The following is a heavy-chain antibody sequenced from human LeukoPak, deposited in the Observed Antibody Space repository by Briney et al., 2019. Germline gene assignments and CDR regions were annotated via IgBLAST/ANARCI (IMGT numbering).Heavy chain of an antibody. CDR3: ARTARGGRYYYYGMDV. D-gene: IGHD3-10*01. J-gene: IGHJ6*02. V-gene: IGHV7-4-1*02. CDR2: INTNTGNP. CDR1: GYTFNSYD. Sequence: ASVKVSCKASGYTFNSYDMNWVRQAPGQGLEWLGWINTNTGNPTYAQGFTGRFVFSLDTSVSTAYLQISSLKAEDTAVYYCARTARGGRYYYYGMDVWGQGTTVTVSS.